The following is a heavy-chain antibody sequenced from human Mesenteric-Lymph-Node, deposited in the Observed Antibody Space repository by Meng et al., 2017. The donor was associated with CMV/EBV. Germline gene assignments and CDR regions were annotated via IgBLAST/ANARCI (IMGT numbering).Heavy chain of an antibody. CDR3: ARDGASRGVFGMDV. CDR2: ISYGGSNK. D-gene: IGHD4/OR15-4a*01. CDR1: GFTFSSYA. V-gene: IGHV3-30*04. J-gene: IGHJ6*02. Sequence: GESLKISCAASGFTFSSYAMHWVRQAPGKGLEWVAVISYGGSNKYYADSVKGRFTISRDNSKNTLYLQMNSLRAEDTAVYYCARDGASRGVFGMDVWGQGTTVTVSS.